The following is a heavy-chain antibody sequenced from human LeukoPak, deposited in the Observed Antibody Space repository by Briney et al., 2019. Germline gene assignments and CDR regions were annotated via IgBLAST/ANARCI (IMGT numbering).Heavy chain of an antibody. CDR2: INWDGSST. CDR3: ARSQYYSWFDP. V-gene: IGHV3-20*04. D-gene: IGHD2/OR15-2a*01. Sequence: GGSLRLSCAASGFTFDDYGMSWVRQAPGKGLEWVSGINWDGSSTGYADSVKGRFTISRNNAKNSLYLQMSSLRAEDTAFYYCARSQYYSWFDPWGQGTLVTVSS. CDR1: GFTFDDYG. J-gene: IGHJ5*02.